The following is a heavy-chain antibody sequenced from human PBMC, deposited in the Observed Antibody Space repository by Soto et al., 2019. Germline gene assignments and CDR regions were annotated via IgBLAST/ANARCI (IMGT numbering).Heavy chain of an antibody. Sequence: RASVKVSCKASGGTFSSYAISWVRQAPGQGLEWMGGIIPIFGTANYAQKFQGRVTITADESTSTAYMELSSLRSEDTAVYYCARDWYYYDSSGSPLYYYYGMDVWGQGTTVTVSS. CDR2: IIPIFGTA. D-gene: IGHD3-22*01. CDR3: ARDWYYYDSSGSPLYYYYGMDV. CDR1: GGTFSSYA. J-gene: IGHJ6*02. V-gene: IGHV1-69*13.